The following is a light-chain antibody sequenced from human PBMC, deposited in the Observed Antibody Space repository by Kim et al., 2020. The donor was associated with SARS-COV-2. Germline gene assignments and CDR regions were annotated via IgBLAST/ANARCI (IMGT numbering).Light chain of an antibody. CDR3: SAWDGRLDIWM. V-gene: IGLV10-54*04. CDR1: SNNVGYQG. Sequence: GTITYTGSSNNVGYQGVVWRQQDQGHPPKLLAYRDNSRPSEISERFSASRSGNTAFLTITGLQPEDEGDYYCSAWDGRLDIWMFGGGTKVTVL. CDR2: RDN. J-gene: IGLJ3*02.